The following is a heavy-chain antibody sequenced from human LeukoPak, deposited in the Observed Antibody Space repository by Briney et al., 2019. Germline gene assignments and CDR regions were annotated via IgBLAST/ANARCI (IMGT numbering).Heavy chain of an antibody. D-gene: IGHD3-22*01. Sequence: SETLSLTCVVYGGSLSGYYWSWIRQPPGKGLEWIGRLYTSGSANYNPSLKSRVTISVDTSKNRFSLKLSSVTAADTAVYYCARDSRGEGAFDIWGQGTMVTVSS. CDR3: ARDSRGEGAFDI. J-gene: IGHJ3*02. CDR2: LYTSGSA. CDR1: GGSLSGYY. V-gene: IGHV4-59*10.